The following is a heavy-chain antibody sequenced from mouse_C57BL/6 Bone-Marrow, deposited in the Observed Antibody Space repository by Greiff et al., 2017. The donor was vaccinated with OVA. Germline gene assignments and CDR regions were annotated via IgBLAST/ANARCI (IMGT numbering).Heavy chain of an antibody. CDR1: GYSITSGYY. CDR3: ARDYYGSSYPYYYAMDY. V-gene: IGHV3-6*01. CDR2: ISYDGSN. J-gene: IGHJ4*01. Sequence: EVKLMESGPGLVKPSQSLSLTCSVTGYSITSGYYWNWIRQFPGNKLEWMGYISYDGSNNYNPSLKNRISITRDTSKNQFFLKLNSVTTEDTATYYCARDYYGSSYPYYYAMDYWGQGTSVTVSS. D-gene: IGHD1-1*01.